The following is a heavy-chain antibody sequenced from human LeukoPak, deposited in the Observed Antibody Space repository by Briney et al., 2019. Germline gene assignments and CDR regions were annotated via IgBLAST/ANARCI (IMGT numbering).Heavy chain of an antibody. J-gene: IGHJ4*02. CDR3: TKAPLRSCTGAFCYPFDY. CDR1: GFTFSSYE. CDR2: ISGSSGYI. V-gene: IGHV3-21*04. D-gene: IGHD2-8*02. Sequence: GGSLRLSCAASGFTFSSYEMNWVRQAPGKGLEWVSSISGSSGYIFYADSVKGRFTISRDNAKNSLYLQMNSLRVEDTAVYYCTKAPLRSCTGAFCYPFDYWGQGTLVTVSS.